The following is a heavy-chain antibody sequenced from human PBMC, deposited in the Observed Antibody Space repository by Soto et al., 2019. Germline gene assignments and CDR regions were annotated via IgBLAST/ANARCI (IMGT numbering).Heavy chain of an antibody. CDR1: EFTFSSYD. J-gene: IGHJ6*01. D-gene: IGHD2-2*01. CDR2: IGTAGET. Sequence: GVLLRQACGASEFTFSSYDMHWVSKNTGKGLEWISAIGTAGETYYPGSVKGRFTISRENAKNTLYLQMNSLRAEDTAVYYCTKTYQIGGYCTSTSCYSRGYYGLDVWGQGTTVTVSS. CDR3: TKTYQIGGYCTSTSCYSRGYYGLDV. V-gene: IGHV3-13*01.